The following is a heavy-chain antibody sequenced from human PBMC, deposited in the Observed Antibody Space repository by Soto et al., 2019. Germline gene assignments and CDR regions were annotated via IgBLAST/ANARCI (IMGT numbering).Heavy chain of an antibody. CDR3: AKGRRYTSGWYGAFDY. V-gene: IGHV3-23*01. CDR2: IIGGGETT. CDR1: GFTFSSYA. Sequence: EVQLLESGGGLVQPGGSLRLSCAASGFTFSSYAMSWVRQAPGKGLEWVSSIIGGGETTYHADSVKGRFTISRDNSKDTLDLQMNSLRADDTAVYYCAKGRRYTSGWYGAFDYWGQGTLVTVSS. J-gene: IGHJ4*02. D-gene: IGHD6-13*01.